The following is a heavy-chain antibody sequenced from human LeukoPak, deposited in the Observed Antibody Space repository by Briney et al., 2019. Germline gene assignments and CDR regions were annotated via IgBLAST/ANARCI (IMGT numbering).Heavy chain of an antibody. CDR2: INPSGGGT. CDR3: ARRRVGATVFDY. J-gene: IGHJ4*02. Sequence: ASVKVSCKASGYTFTSHYVHWVRQAPGQGLEWMGTINPSGGGTSYAQKFQGRITMTRDTSTSTVSMELSSLTSEDTAVYYCARRRVGATVFDYWSQGTLVTVSS. CDR1: GYTFTSHY. V-gene: IGHV1-46*01. D-gene: IGHD1-26*01.